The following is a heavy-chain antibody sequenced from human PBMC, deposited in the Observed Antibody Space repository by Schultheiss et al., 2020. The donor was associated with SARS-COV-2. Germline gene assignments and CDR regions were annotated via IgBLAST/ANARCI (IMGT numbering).Heavy chain of an antibody. Sequence: SQTLSLTYTVYGGPISSYYWSWIRQPPGKGLEWIGYIYYSGSTNYNPSLKSRVTISVDTSKNQFSLKLSSVTAADTAVYYCARGGNIFGVVIRYYYYYYMDVWGKGTTVTVSS. CDR1: GGPISSYY. D-gene: IGHD3-3*02. CDR3: ARGGNIFGVVIRYYYYYYMDV. J-gene: IGHJ6*03. CDR2: IYYSGST. V-gene: IGHV4-59*12.